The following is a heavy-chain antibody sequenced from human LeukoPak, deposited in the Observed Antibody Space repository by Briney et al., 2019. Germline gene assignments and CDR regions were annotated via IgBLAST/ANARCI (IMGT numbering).Heavy chain of an antibody. CDR3: AREVKLSGYRFDQ. V-gene: IGHV3-21*01. CDR1: GFIFSSYS. CDR2: IISSGSYI. D-gene: IGHD5-12*01. Sequence: GGSLRLSCAASGFIFSSYSMNWVRQAPGKGLEWVSSIISSGSYIYYADSVKGRFTISRDNANNSLYLQMNSLRAEDTAVYYCAREVKLSGYRFDQRGQGTLVTVSS. J-gene: IGHJ4*02.